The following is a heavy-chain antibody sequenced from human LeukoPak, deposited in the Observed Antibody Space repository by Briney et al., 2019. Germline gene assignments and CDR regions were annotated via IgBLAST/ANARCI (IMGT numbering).Heavy chain of an antibody. V-gene: IGHV1-46*01. Sequence: ASVKVSCKASGYTFTSYYMHWVRQAPGQGLEWMGIINPSGGTTSYAQKFQGRVTMTRDTSTSTVYMELSSLRSEDTAVYYCAREGPGPDAFDIWGQGTMVTVSS. CDR2: INPSGGTT. CDR1: GYTFTSYY. J-gene: IGHJ3*02. CDR3: AREGPGPDAFDI.